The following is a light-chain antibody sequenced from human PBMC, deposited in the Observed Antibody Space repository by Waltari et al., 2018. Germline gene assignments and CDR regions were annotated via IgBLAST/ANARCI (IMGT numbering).Light chain of an antibody. V-gene: IGLV2-23*02. Sequence: QSALTQPASVSGSPGQSITISCTGTSSDVWNYNLFSSDQQPPGKAPKLMIYVVSQRPSGVSNRFSGSKSGNTASLTISGLQPEDETDYYCCSYAGHSTYVFGTGTKVTVL. J-gene: IGLJ1*01. CDR1: SSDVWNYNL. CDR3: CSYAGHSTYV. CDR2: VVS.